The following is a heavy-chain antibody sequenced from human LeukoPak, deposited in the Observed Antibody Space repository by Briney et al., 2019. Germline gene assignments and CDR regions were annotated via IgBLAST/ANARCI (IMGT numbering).Heavy chain of an antibody. V-gene: IGHV4-59*08. D-gene: IGHD3-10*01. CDR1: GGSLSSYY. Sequence: SETLSLTCTVSGGSLSSYYWSWLRQPPGKGLEWIGYIYYSGSTNYNPSLKSRVTISVDTSKTQFSLKLSSVTAADTAVYYCAGHAGSGSSKFDYWGQGTLVTVSS. CDR2: IYYSGST. CDR3: AGHAGSGSSKFDY. J-gene: IGHJ4*02.